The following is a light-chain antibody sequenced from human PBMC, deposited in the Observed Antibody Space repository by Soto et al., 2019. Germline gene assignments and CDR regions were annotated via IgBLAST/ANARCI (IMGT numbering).Light chain of an antibody. V-gene: IGLV2-14*03. CDR2: EVS. CDR1: SSDVGAYDY. CDR3: SAYTSSTTRV. Sequence: QSVLAQPASVSGSPGQSITISCTGTSSDVGAYDYVSWYQQHPDKAPKLMIYEVSNRPSGVSNRFSGSKSVNTATLTISELQAEDEADYYCSAYTSSTTRVFGPGTKV. J-gene: IGLJ1*01.